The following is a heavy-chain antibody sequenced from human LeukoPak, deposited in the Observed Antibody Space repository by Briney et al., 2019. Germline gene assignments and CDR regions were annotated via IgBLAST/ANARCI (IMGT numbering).Heavy chain of an antibody. V-gene: IGHV3-30*02. CDR1: GFIFSSYG. CDR3: AKDPRNAFDI. J-gene: IGHJ3*02. CDR2: IRYDGSNK. Sequence: GGSLRLPCAASGFIFSSYGMHWVRQAPGKGLEWVAFIRYDGSNKYYADSVKGRFTISRDNSKNTLYLQMNSLRAEDTAVYYCAKDPRNAFDIWGQGTMVTVSS.